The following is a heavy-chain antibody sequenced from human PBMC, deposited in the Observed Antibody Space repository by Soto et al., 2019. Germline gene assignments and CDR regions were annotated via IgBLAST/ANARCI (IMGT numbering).Heavy chain of an antibody. J-gene: IGHJ6*02. V-gene: IGHV3-11*01. CDR1: GLTFSDCY. D-gene: IGHD3-10*01. CDR3: ARVRFGEWGYAMDV. CDR2: ISSSGSSI. Sequence: QVQLVESGGGLVKPGGSLRLSCAASGLTFSDCYMNWIRQAPGKGLEWVSYISSSGSSINYAGSVKGRFTISRDNAKNCLYLQMNSLRAEDTAMYYCARVRFGEWGYAMDVWGQGTTVTVSS.